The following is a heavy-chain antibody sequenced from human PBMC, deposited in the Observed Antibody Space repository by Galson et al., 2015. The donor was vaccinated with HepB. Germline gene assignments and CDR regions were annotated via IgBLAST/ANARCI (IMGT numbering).Heavy chain of an antibody. CDR3: ATTLIGDSSGYPPPSDAFHI. CDR2: VDPEDGET. Sequence: VKVSCKVSGYTFTDYYMHWVQQAPGKGLEWMGLVDPEDGETIYADRFQGRVTITADTSTDTAYMQLSRLRSEDTAVYYCATTLIGDSSGYPPPSDAFHIWGQGTMVTVSS. J-gene: IGHJ3*02. CDR1: GYTFTDYY. V-gene: IGHV1-69-2*01. D-gene: IGHD3-22*01.